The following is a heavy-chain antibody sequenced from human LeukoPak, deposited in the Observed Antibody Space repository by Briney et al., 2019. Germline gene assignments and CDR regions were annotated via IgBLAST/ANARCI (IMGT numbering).Heavy chain of an antibody. CDR3: ARAYSGSYFYYCYYMDV. Sequence: ASVKVSCKASGYTFTSYYMHWVRQAPGQGLEWMGIINPSGGSTSYAQKFQGRVTMTRDTSTSTVYMELSSLRSEDTAVYYCARAYSGSYFYYCYYMDVWGKGTTVTVSS. J-gene: IGHJ6*03. D-gene: IGHD1-26*01. V-gene: IGHV1-46*01. CDR1: GYTFTSYY. CDR2: INPSGGST.